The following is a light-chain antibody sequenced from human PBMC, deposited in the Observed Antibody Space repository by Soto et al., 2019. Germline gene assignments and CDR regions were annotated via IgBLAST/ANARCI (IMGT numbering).Light chain of an antibody. V-gene: IGKV1-39*01. Sequence: DVQMTQSPPSLSASVVDRVTITCRASQTIDRSLNWYQQKPGKALKLLIYDASNLQSGVPSRFSGSGSGPDFTLTISSLQPDEFATYYCQQSQSLPFTFGPGTQVDIK. CDR3: QQSQSLPFT. CDR2: DAS. CDR1: QTIDRS. J-gene: IGKJ3*01.